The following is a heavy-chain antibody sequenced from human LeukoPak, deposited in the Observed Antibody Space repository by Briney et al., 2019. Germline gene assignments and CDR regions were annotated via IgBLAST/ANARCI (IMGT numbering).Heavy chain of an antibody. Sequence: PSETLSLTCTVSGGSISSYYWSWIRQAPGKGLEWVSYISSSSSTIYYADSVKGRFTISRDNAKNSLYLQMNSLRAEDTAVYYCARSWGSSWPFDYWGQGTLVTVSS. CDR2: ISSSSSTI. CDR3: ARSWGSSWPFDY. J-gene: IGHJ4*02. D-gene: IGHD6-13*01. V-gene: IGHV3-48*01. CDR1: GGSISSYY.